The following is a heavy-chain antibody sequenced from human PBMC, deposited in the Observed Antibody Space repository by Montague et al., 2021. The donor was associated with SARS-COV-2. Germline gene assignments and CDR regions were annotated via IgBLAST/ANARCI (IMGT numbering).Heavy chain of an antibody. J-gene: IGHJ4*02. CDR3: AGKVLTVPADY. V-gene: IGHV4-4*02. Sequence: ETLSLTCAVSGVSITSTNWWSLVRQPPGKGLEWIGEISYGGIATYNPSLKSRATISMDRSRNLFSLKPSSVTAADTAIYYCAGKVLTVPADYWGQGTLVTVS. D-gene: IGHD4-11*01. CDR1: GVSITSTNW. CDR2: ISYGGIA.